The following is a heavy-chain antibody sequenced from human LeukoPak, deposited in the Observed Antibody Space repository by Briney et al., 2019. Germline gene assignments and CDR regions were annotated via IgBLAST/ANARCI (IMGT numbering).Heavy chain of an antibody. CDR3: ARGKYQLRYYFDY. CDR1: GCSISSYY. CDR2: IYYSGST. V-gene: IGHV4-59*01. D-gene: IGHD2-2*01. J-gene: IGHJ4*02. Sequence: PSETLSLTCTVSGCSISSYYWSWIRQPPGKGLEWIGYIYYSGSTNYNPSLKSRVTISVDTSKNQFSLKLSSVTAADTAVYYCARGKYQLRYYFDYWGQGTLVTVSS.